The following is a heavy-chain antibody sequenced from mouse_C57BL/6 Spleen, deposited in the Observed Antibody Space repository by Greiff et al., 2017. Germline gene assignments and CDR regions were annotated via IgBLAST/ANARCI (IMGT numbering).Heavy chain of an antibody. D-gene: IGHD1-1*01. Sequence: QVQLQQPGAELVKPGASVKLSCKASGYTFTSYWMHWVKQRPGQGLEWIGMIHPNSGSTNYNEKFKSKATLTVDKSSSTAYMQHSSLTSEDSAVYYCARLYTVVPYFGYWGQGTTLTVSS. J-gene: IGHJ2*01. V-gene: IGHV1-64*01. CDR2: IHPNSGST. CDR1: GYTFTSYW. CDR3: ARLYTVVPYFGY.